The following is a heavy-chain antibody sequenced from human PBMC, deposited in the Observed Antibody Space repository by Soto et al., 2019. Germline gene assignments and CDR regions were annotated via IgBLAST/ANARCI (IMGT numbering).Heavy chain of an antibody. D-gene: IGHD6-19*01. Sequence: GGSLRLSCAASGFTFTRYSMNWVRQAPGKGLEWVSSISSTTNYIYYGDSMKGRFTISRDNAKNSLYLQMNSLKTEDTAVYYCTTAFSGWYDYWGQGTLVTVSS. CDR2: ISSTTNYI. CDR3: TTAFSGWYDY. CDR1: GFTFTRYS. J-gene: IGHJ4*02. V-gene: IGHV3-21*03.